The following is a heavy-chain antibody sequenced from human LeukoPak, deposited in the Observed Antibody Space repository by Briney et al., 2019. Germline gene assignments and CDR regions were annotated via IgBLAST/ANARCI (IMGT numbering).Heavy chain of an antibody. D-gene: IGHD7-27*01. CDR1: GFTVSSNY. Sequence: RAGGSLRLSCAASGFTVSSNYMSWVRQAPGKGLEWVSVIYSGGSTYYADSVKGRFSISRDNSKNTLYLQMNSLRAADTAVYYCARSWGHFEYWGQGTLVTVSS. CDR3: ARSWGHFEY. J-gene: IGHJ4*02. V-gene: IGHV3-53*01. CDR2: IYSGGST.